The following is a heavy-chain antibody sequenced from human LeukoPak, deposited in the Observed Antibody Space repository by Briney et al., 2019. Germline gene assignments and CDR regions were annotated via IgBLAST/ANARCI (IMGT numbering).Heavy chain of an antibody. J-gene: IGHJ3*01. V-gene: IGHV1-3*01. CDR2: INAGNGNT. Sequence: GASVKVSCKASGYTFTSYAMHWVRQAPGQRLEWMGWINAGNGNTNYVQKLQGRVTVTTDTSTSTIYMELRSLRSDDTAVYYCARGDDAFDFWGQGTMVTVSS. CDR1: GYTFTSYA. CDR3: ARGDDAFDF.